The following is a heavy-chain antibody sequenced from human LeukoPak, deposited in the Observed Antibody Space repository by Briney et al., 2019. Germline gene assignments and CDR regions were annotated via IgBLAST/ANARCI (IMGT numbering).Heavy chain of an antibody. CDR1: GFTFSSYD. D-gene: IGHD3-10*01. V-gene: IGHV3-23*01. Sequence: GGTLRLSCAASGFTFSSYDMSWVRQAPGKGLEWVSAISGSGGSTYYADSVKGRFTISRDNSKNTLYLQMNSLRAEDTAVYYCARGPLDYYGSGSYEGALDYWGQGTLVTVSS. CDR2: ISGSGGST. J-gene: IGHJ4*02. CDR3: ARGPLDYYGSGSYEGALDY.